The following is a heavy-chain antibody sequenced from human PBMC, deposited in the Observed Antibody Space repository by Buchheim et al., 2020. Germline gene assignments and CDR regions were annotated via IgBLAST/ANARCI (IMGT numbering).Heavy chain of an antibody. V-gene: IGHV3-15*01. Sequence: EAQLVESGGGLVEAGGSLTLSCAGSPLTSNSWMSWVRQGPGKGLEWIGLIKSKGGGGTAHYAAAVKGRFTISKDDSKKTVFLQLGSLKTEDTAVYYCNHVMWSPDYIDYHVMDVWGQGTT. J-gene: IGHJ6*02. CDR3: NHVMWSPDYIDYHVMDV. CDR2: IKSKGGGGTA. D-gene: IGHD3-16*01. CDR1: PLTSNSW.